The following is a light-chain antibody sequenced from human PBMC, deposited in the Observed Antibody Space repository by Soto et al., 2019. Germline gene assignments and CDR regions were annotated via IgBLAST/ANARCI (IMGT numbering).Light chain of an antibody. V-gene: IGKV3-20*01. CDR3: QQYGISPST. Sequence: EIVVTQSPGTLSLSPGDTATLSCRASQRVSSSYVAWYQQKPGQAPRLLLYGTSTRATGIPDRFSGSGSGTDFTLTISRLEPEDFAVYSCQQYGISPSTFGQGTKVEIK. CDR2: GTS. CDR1: QRVSSSY. J-gene: IGKJ1*01.